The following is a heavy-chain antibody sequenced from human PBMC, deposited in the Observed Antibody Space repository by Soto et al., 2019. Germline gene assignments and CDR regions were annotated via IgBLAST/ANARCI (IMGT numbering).Heavy chain of an antibody. CDR2: IYYSGST. Sequence: PSETLSLTCTVSGGSISSSSYYWGWIRQPPGKGLEWIGSIYYSGSTYYNPSLKSRVTISVDTSKNQFSLKLSSVTAADTAVYYCARHHRAGLVATIGGVGYWGQGTLVTVSS. D-gene: IGHD5-12*01. J-gene: IGHJ4*02. CDR3: ARHHRAGLVATIGGVGY. CDR1: GGSISSSSYY. V-gene: IGHV4-39*01.